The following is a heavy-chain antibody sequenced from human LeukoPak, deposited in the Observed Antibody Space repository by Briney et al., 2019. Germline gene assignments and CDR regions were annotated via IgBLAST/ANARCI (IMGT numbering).Heavy chain of an antibody. CDR2: ISYSGST. J-gene: IGHJ5*02. D-gene: IGHD3-10*01. Sequence: SETLSLTCTVSGGSISSGDYYWSWIRQPPGKGLEWIGYISYSGSTYYNPSLKSRVTISLDTSKNQFPLKLSSVTAADTAVYYCARAADYYGSGSYYKRWFDPWGQGTLVTVSS. V-gene: IGHV4-30-4*08. CDR1: GGSISSGDYY. CDR3: ARAADYYGSGSYYKRWFDP.